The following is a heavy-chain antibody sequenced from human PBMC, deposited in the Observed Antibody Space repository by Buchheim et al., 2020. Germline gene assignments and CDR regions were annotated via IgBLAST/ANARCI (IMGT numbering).Heavy chain of an antibody. Sequence: QVQLQESGPGLVKPSQTLSLTCTVSGGSISSGGSYWSWIRQHPGKGLEWIGYIYYSGSTYYNPSLKSRVTISVDTSKNQFSLKLSSVTAADTAVYYCARDGSGSYLGYYGMDVWGQGTT. CDR3: ARDGSGSYLGYYGMDV. J-gene: IGHJ6*02. D-gene: IGHD3-10*01. CDR1: GGSISSGGSY. V-gene: IGHV4-31*03. CDR2: IYYSGST.